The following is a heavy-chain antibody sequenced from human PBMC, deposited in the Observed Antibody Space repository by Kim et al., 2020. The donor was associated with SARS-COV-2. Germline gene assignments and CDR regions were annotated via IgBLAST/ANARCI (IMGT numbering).Heavy chain of an antibody. CDR3: ARGYSSSWTQSGYFDY. V-gene: IGHV4-31*02. Sequence: SLKGRVTISVDTSKNQFSLKLSSVTAADTAVYYCARGYSSSWTQSGYFDYWGQGTLVTVSS. D-gene: IGHD6-13*01. J-gene: IGHJ4*02.